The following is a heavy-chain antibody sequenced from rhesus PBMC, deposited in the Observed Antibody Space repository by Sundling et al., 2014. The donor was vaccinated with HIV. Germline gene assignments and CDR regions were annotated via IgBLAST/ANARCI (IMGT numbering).Heavy chain of an antibody. CDR3: ATPEVGSYNIFRL. CDR1: GGSISGGHY. J-gene: IGHJ4*01. V-gene: IGHV4-169*01. CDR2: IFGSGSSV. D-gene: IGHD3-16*01. Sequence: QVQLQESGPGLVTPSETLSLTCAVSGGSISGGHYWSWVRQPPGKGLEWIGYIFGSGSSVKNNPSLKSRVTLSVDTTENRLSLSLNSVTAADTAVYYCATPEVGSYNIFRLWGQGVLVIVSS.